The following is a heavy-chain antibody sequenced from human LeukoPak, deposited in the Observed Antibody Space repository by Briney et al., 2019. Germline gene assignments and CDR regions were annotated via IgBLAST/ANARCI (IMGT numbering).Heavy chain of an antibody. CDR2: IYYSGNT. V-gene: IGHV4-59*08. J-gene: IGHJ3*02. CDR3: ARNWHDYAFDI. CDR1: GDSISSYY. Sequence: SETLSLTCTVSGDSISSYYWTWIRQPPGKGLEWIGYIYYSGNTNYNPSLKSRVTISLDTSKNQFSLKLTSVTAADTAVYYCARNWHDYAFDIWGQGTMVTVSS. D-gene: IGHD1-1*01.